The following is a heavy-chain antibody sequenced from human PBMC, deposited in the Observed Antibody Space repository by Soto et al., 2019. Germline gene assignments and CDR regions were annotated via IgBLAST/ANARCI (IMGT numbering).Heavy chain of an antibody. J-gene: IGHJ6*02. CDR2: ISGTSSYT. D-gene: IGHD2-8*01. Sequence: PGGSLRLSCSASGFTFSASYMSWVRQAPGKGLEWISYISGTSSYTTYADSVKGRFTISRDNAKNSLYLQMDSLRVEDTAVYYCARDGRPSNGRYLINYYYYYGMDVWGQGTTVTVSS. CDR1: GFTFSASY. CDR3: ARDGRPSNGRYLINYYYYYGMDV. V-gene: IGHV3-11*06.